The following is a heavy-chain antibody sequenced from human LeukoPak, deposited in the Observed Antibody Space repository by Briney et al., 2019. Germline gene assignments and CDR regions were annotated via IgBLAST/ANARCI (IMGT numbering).Heavy chain of an antibody. Sequence: GGSLRLSCAAPGFAFSGFAMSWVRRTPGKGLEWVSGISGSGDNTLYADSVKGRFTISRDNSMNTLYLEMNSLRAEDTAIYYCAKMKGHPLPKYYMDVWGQGTTVTVSS. D-gene: IGHD1-26*01. CDR2: ISGSGDNT. CDR1: GFAFSGFA. V-gene: IGHV3-23*01. J-gene: IGHJ6*01. CDR3: AKMKGHPLPKYYMDV.